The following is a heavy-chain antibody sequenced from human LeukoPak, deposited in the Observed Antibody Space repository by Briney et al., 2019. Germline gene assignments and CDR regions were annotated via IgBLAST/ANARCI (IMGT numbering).Heavy chain of an antibody. Sequence: GGSLRLSCAASGFTFSSYWMHWVRQAPGKGLVWVSRINSDGSSITYADSVKGRFTISRDNAKNTLYLQMNSLRVEDTAVYYCAREGRVSGYDFDCWGKGTLVTVSS. CDR2: INSDGSSI. D-gene: IGHD5-12*01. CDR3: AREGRVSGYDFDC. CDR1: GFTFSSYW. V-gene: IGHV3-74*03. J-gene: IGHJ4*02.